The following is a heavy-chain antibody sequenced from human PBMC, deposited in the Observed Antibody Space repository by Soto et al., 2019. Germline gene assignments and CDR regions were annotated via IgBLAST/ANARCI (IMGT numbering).Heavy chain of an antibody. CDR2: INHSGST. V-gene: IGHV4-34*01. D-gene: IGHD4-17*01. CDR3: ARGAGDMGGFVY. Sequence: QVQIQQWGAGLLKPSETLSLTCAVYGGSFSGYYWSWIRQPPGKGLEWIGEINHSGSTNYNPSLKSRVTISVDTSKNQFSLKLSSVTAADTAVYYCARGAGDMGGFVYWGQGTLVTVSS. CDR1: GGSFSGYY. J-gene: IGHJ4*02.